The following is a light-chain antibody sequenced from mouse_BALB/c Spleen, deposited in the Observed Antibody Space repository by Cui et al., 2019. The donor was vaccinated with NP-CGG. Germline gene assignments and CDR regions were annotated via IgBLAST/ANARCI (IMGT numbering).Light chain of an antibody. J-gene: IGLJ1*01. CDR3: ALWYSNHWV. Sequence: QAVVTQDSALTTSPGETVTLTCRSSTGTVTTSNYANWVQEKPDHLFTGLIGGTNNRVPGVPARFSGSRIGDKAALTITGAQTEDEAIYFCALWYSNHWVFGGGTKLTVL. CDR1: TGTVTTSNY. CDR2: GTN. V-gene: IGLV1*01.